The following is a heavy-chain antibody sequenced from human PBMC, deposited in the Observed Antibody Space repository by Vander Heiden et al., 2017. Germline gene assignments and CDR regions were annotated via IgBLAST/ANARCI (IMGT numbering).Heavy chain of an antibody. D-gene: IGHD1-26*01. Sequence: QVQLPESGPGLEKPSEALSLTFPVSCGSISSYYWSRTRQPPGKGTEWIGYVHYSGSTKYNPSLKSRLTISVDTSKNQFSLKLSSVTAADTAVYYCARHGGTYTINDAFDIWGQGTIVTVSS. J-gene: IGHJ3*02. CDR2: VHYSGST. CDR3: ARHGGTYTINDAFDI. CDR1: CGSISSYY. V-gene: IGHV4-59*08.